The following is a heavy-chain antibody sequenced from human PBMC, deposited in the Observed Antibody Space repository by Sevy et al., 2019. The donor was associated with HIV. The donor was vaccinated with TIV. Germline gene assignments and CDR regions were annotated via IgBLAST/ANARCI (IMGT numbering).Heavy chain of an antibody. CDR3: AGENAWGRGYS. V-gene: IGHV4-59*08. CDR1: CGSITSLY. CDR2: IYYIGHI. Sequence: KQSQTLSLTCTVSCGSITSLYWNWIRQPPGKGLEWIANIYYIGHINYNPSLKSRVTLSLDTSKNQFSLGLSSVTAADTAMYYCAGENAWGRGYSWGQGTLVTVPS. D-gene: IGHD1-26*01. J-gene: IGHJ4*02.